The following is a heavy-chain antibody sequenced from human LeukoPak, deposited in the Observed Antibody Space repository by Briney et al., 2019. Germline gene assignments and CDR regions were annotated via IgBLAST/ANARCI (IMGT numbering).Heavy chain of an antibody. V-gene: IGHV3-30*18. J-gene: IGHJ4*02. Sequence: GGSLRLSCAASGFTFSSYGMHWVRQAPGKGLEWVAVISYDGSNKYYPDSVKGRFTISRDNSKNTLYLQMSSLRAEDTAVYYCAKDRGYCSGGSSYWGFYFDYWGQGTLVTVSS. D-gene: IGHD2-15*01. CDR3: AKDRGYCSGGSSYWGFYFDY. CDR2: ISYDGSNK. CDR1: GFTFSSYG.